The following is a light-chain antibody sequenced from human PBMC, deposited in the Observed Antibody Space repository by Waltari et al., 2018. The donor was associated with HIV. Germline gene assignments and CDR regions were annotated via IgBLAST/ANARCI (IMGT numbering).Light chain of an antibody. CDR2: DVS. V-gene: IGLV2-11*01. Sequence: QSALTQPPSASGSPGQSVSISCTGASSDVGAFKYVSWYQQHPGKAPKLMIYDVSKRPSGVPDRFSGSKSGNTASLTISGLQAEDEADYYCCSYAGSYTLGVFGGGTKLTVL. J-gene: IGLJ2*01. CDR3: CSYAGSYTLGV. CDR1: SSDVGAFKY.